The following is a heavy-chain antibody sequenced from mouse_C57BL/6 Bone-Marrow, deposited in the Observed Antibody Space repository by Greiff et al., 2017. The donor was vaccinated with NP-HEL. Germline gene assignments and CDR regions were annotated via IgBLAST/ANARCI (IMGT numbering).Heavy chain of an antibody. J-gene: IGHJ1*03. V-gene: IGHV15-2*01. CDR3: TRPRFYGSSYWYFDV. CDR2: ILPSIGRT. Sequence: VQLQQSGSELRSPGSSVKLSCKDFDSEVFPIAYMSWVRQKPGHGFEWIGGILPSIGRTIYGEKFEDKATLDADTLSNTAYLELNSLTSEDSAIYYCTRPRFYGSSYWYFDVWGTGTTVTVSS. CDR1: DSEVFPIAY. D-gene: IGHD1-1*01.